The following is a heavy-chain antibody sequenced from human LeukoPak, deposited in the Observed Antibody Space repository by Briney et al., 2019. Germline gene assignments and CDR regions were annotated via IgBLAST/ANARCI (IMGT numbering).Heavy chain of an antibody. V-gene: IGHV3-21*01. CDR3: ARVGRSAGLGAWFDP. CDR1: GFTFSSYS. CDR2: ISSSSSYI. D-gene: IGHD3-3*01. J-gene: IGHJ5*02. Sequence: GGSLRLSCAASGFTFSSYSMNWVRQAPGRGLEWVSFISSSSSYIYYAASVKGRFTISRDNAKNALYLQMNSLRAEDTAVYYCARVGRSAGLGAWFDPWGQGTLVTVSS.